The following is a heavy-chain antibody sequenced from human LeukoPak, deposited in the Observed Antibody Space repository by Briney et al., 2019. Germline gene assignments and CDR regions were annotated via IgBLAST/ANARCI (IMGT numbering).Heavy chain of an antibody. CDR2: ISAYNGNT. CDR1: GYTFTSYG. D-gene: IGHD3-9*01. V-gene: IGHV1-18*01. J-gene: IGHJ6*02. Sequence: ASVKVSCKASGYTFTSYGISWVRQAPGQGLEWMGWISAYNGNTNYAQKLQGRVTMTRDTSISTAYMELSRLRSDDTAVYYCARSRYYDILTGHYYYYGMDVWGQGTTVTVSS. CDR3: ARSRYYDILTGHYYYYGMDV.